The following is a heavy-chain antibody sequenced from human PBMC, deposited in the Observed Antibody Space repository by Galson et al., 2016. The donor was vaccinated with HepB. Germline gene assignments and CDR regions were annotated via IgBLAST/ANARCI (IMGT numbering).Heavy chain of an antibody. CDR3: VKDHGGYSGFDY. J-gene: IGHJ4*02. Sequence: SLRLSCAASGFTFGTYTMHWIRQAPGEGLQWVSLITGDRANAYYADSVKGRFTISRDNRKNSLYLQINSLRTKDTALYYCVKDHGGYSGFDYLGQGTLVTVSS. D-gene: IGHD4-23*01. CDR2: ITGDRANA. V-gene: IGHV3-43*01. CDR1: GFTFGTYT.